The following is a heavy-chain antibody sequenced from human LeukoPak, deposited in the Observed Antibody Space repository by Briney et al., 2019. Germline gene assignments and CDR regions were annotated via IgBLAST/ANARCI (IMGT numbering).Heavy chain of an antibody. D-gene: IGHD5-24*01. CDR3: ARDKSYNLDY. Sequence: PGGSLRLPCAASGFTFSSYWMHWVRQVPGKGLVWVSHINSDGSSITYADSVKVRFTISRDNAENTLHLQMDSLRAEDTAVYYCARDKSYNLDYWGQGTLVTVSS. J-gene: IGHJ4*02. CDR1: GFTFSSYW. V-gene: IGHV3-74*01. CDR2: INSDGSSI.